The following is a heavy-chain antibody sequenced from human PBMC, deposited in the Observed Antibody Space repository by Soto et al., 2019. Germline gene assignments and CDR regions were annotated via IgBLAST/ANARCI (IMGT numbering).Heavy chain of an antibody. CDR2: IYYSGTT. V-gene: IGHV4-28*01. CDR1: GYSISSSNW. CDR3: SRRELQCPLAY. D-gene: IGHD1-26*01. J-gene: IGHJ4*02. Sequence: PSETLSLTCAVSGYSISSSNWWGCIRQPPGKGLEWIGYIYYSGTTYYNPSLKSRVTMSVDTSKNQFSLKLPSVPAVDTAGYDGSRRELQCPLAYRGQGTLDTVSS.